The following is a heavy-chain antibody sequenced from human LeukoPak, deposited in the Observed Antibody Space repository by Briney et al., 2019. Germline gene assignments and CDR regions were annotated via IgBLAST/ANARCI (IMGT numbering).Heavy chain of an antibody. J-gene: IGHJ4*02. D-gene: IGHD5/OR15-5a*01. V-gene: IGHV3-30*04. Sequence: PGGSLRLSCVASGFMFSDHAFHWVRQSPEKGLEWVALIGSDGSKKYYADSVQGRFTVSRENSKNTLFLQMNTLRADDTAVYFCARQMTSTRLFDSWGQGTLVTVSS. CDR3: ARQMTSTRLFDS. CDR2: IGSDGSKK. CDR1: GFMFSDHA.